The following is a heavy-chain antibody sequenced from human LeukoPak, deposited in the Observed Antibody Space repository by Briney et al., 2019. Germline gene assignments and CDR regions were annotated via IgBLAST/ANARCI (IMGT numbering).Heavy chain of an antibody. V-gene: IGHV1-2*02. J-gene: IGHJ4*02. Sequence: ASVKVSCKASGYTFTAYYIHWVRQAPGQGLEWMGWINPNSGGTNYAQKFQGRVTMTRDTSTSTAYMEPSTLRSDDTAVYYCARDVGAARDHWGQGTLVTVSS. CDR2: INPNSGGT. D-gene: IGHD6-6*01. CDR3: ARDVGAARDH. CDR1: GYTFTAYY.